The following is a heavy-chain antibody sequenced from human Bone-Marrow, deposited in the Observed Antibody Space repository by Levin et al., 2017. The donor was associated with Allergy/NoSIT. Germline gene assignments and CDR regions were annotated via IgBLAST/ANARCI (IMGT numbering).Heavy chain of an antibody. CDR1: GFTISSFG. CDR2: ISYDGSNK. Sequence: GGSLRLSCAVSGFTISSFGMHWVRQAPGKGLEWVAAISYDGSNKFADSVKGRFTISRDNSRNTLFLQMNSLRAEDRAVYFCAKGLEGCGNDCYILAYWGQGALVTVSS. J-gene: IGHJ4*02. D-gene: IGHD2-21*02. V-gene: IGHV3-30*18. CDR3: AKGLEGCGNDCYILAY.